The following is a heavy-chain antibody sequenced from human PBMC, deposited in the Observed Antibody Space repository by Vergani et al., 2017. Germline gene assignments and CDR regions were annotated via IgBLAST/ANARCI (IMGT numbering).Heavy chain of an antibody. CDR1: GFALNRHA. Sequence: QVQLVESGGGVVQPGTSLRLSCVVSGFALNRHAMYWVRQAPGKGLEWVAVISYDGSNKYYADSVKGRFTISRDNSKNTLYLQMNSLRAEDTAVYYCAKSMVRGKYYGMDVWGQGTTVTVSS. J-gene: IGHJ6*02. D-gene: IGHD3-10*01. V-gene: IGHV3-30-3*02. CDR2: ISYDGSNK. CDR3: AKSMVRGKYYGMDV.